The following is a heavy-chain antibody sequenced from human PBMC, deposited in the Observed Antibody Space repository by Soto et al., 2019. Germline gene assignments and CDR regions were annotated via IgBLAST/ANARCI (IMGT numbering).Heavy chain of an antibody. CDR1: GYSFTSYW. Sequence: GESLKISCKGSGYSFTSYWIGWVRQMPGKGLEWMGIIYPGDSDTRYSPSFQGQVTISADKSISTAYLQWSSLKASETAMYYCDRSSSTRFYYYYGMDVWGQGTTVTVSS. CDR3: DRSSSTRFYYYYGMDV. D-gene: IGHD2-2*01. V-gene: IGHV5-51*01. CDR2: IYPGDSDT. J-gene: IGHJ6*02.